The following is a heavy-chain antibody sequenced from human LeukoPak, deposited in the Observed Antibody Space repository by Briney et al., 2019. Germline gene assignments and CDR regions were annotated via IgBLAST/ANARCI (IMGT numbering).Heavy chain of an antibody. CDR2: YSSGST. CDR3: ARGIALTGSTKGDWFDP. D-gene: IGHD1-20*01. J-gene: IGHJ5*02. V-gene: IGHV4-4*09. Sequence: YSSGSTNYNPSLQSRVTISRDTSKNQFSLNLSSVTAADTAIYYCARGIALTGSTKGDWFDPWGQGTLVTVSS.